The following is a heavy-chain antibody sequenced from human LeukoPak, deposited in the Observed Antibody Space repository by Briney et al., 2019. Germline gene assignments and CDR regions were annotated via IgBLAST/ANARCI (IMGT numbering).Heavy chain of an antibody. Sequence: ASVKVSCKATGYTFTSYGISWVRQPPAKGLEWMGWISGYNGKTNYAQNLQGRVTMTTDTSTSTTYMELRRLRSDDTAVYYCAKDLKMAYISGRYSWGTGSSNDYWGQGTLVTVSS. V-gene: IGHV1-18*01. D-gene: IGHD6-19*01. CDR2: ISGYNGKT. CDR3: AKDLKMAYISGRYSWGTGSSNDY. CDR1: GYTFTSYG. J-gene: IGHJ4*02.